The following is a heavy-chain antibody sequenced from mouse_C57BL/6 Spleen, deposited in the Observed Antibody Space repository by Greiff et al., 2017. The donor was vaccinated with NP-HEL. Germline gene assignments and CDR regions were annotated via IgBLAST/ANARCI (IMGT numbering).Heavy chain of an antibody. CDR2: IYPGSGST. J-gene: IGHJ3*01. CDR1: GYTFTSYW. CDR3: ARGGDYDYDRAWFAY. Sequence: QVQLQQPGAELVKPGASVKMSCKASGYTFTSYWITWVKQRPGQGLEWIGDIYPGSGSTNYNEKFKIKATLTVDTSSSTAYMQLSSLTSEDSAVYYCARGGDYDYDRAWFAYWGQGTLVTVSA. V-gene: IGHV1-55*01. D-gene: IGHD2-4*01.